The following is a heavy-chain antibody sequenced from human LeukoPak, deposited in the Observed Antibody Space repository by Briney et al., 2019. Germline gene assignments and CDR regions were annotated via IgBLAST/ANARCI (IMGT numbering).Heavy chain of an antibody. V-gene: IGHV1-2*06. D-gene: IGHD5-18*01. CDR2: INPNSGGT. CDR1: GYTFTGYY. CDR3: ARVPLGMVSPSFDY. J-gene: IGHJ4*02. Sequence: ASVKVSCKASGYTFTGYYMHWVRQAPGQGLEWMGRINPNSGGTNYAQKFQGRVTMTRDTSISTAYMELSGLRSDDTAVYYCARVPLGMVSPSFDYWGQGTLVTVSS.